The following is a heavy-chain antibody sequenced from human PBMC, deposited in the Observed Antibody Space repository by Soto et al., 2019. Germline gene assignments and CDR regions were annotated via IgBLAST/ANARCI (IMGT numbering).Heavy chain of an antibody. D-gene: IGHD2-15*01. CDR2: IYYTGST. V-gene: IGHV4-61*01. J-gene: IGHJ5*02. CDR1: GGSVSSGNYY. Sequence: VQLQESGPGLVKPSETLSLTCTVSGGSVSSGNYYWSWIRQPPGKGLEWIGFIYYTGSTSYNPSLKSRVTISMDTSKNQFSLKLTSVTAADTAVYYCASALYCSGGSCSFDPWGQGTLVTVSS. CDR3: ASALYCSGGSCSFDP.